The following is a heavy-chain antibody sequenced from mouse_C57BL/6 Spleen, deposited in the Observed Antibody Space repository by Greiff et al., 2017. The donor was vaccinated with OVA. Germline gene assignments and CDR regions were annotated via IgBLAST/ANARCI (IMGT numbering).Heavy chain of an antibody. D-gene: IGHD2-4*01. CDR2: INPSTGGT. J-gene: IGHJ3*01. Sequence: VHVKQSGPELVKPGASVKISCKASGYSFTGYYMNWVKQSPEKSLEWIGEINPSTGGTTYNQKFKAKATLTVDKSSSTAYMQLKSLTSEDSAVYYCARRVYDYDEGFAYWGQGTLVTVSA. CDR1: GYSFTGYY. V-gene: IGHV1-42*01. CDR3: ARRVYDYDEGFAY.